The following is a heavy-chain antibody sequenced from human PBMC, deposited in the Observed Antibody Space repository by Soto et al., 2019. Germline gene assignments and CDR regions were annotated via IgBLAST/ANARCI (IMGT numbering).Heavy chain of an antibody. CDR2: ISASGDRT. Sequence: EVQLLVSGGGSVQPGGSLRLSCAVSGFTLTNYAMSWVRQAPGKGLEWVSQISASGDRTYYADSVKGRFTISKDSSKNTLFLQMNSLRGEDSAVYYCEGSWTWGQGTTVTVSS. V-gene: IGHV3-23*01. CDR1: GFTLTNYA. CDR3: EGSWT. D-gene: IGHD5-12*01. J-gene: IGHJ3*01.